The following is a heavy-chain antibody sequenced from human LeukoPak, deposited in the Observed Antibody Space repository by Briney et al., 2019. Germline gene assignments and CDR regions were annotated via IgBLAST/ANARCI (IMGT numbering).Heavy chain of an antibody. D-gene: IGHD3-10*02. Sequence: GASVKASCKAFGQTLTGYFMNWGRQAPGQGLEWLGRINPNSGGTNYAQKFQGRVTMTRDTSTSTVYMELSSLRSEDTAVYYCARQVHRITMSMDVWGQGTTVTVSS. CDR3: ARQVHRITMSMDV. J-gene: IGHJ6*02. CDR1: GQTLTGYF. CDR2: INPNSGGT. V-gene: IGHV1-2*06.